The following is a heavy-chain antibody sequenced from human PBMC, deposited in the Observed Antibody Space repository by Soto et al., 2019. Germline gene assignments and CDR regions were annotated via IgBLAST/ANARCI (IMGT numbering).Heavy chain of an antibody. D-gene: IGHD3-3*01. CDR3: ARGAYDFWSGSHVDY. CDR1: GYTFTGYY. CDR2: INPNSGGT. Sequence: SVKVSCKASGYTFTGYYMHWVRQAPVQGLEWMGWINPNSGGTNYSQKFQGRVTMTRDTSISTAYMELSRLRSDDTAVYYCARGAYDFWSGSHVDYWGQGTLVTVSS. V-gene: IGHV1-2*02. J-gene: IGHJ4*02.